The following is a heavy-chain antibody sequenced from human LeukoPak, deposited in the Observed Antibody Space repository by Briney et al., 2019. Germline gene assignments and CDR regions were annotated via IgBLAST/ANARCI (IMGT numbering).Heavy chain of an antibody. J-gene: IGHJ4*02. D-gene: IGHD6-19*01. Sequence: GGSLRLSCAGSGFIFNNYAMHWVRQPPGKGLEWVLGISWNSGSVDYADSVKGRFTISRDNAKNSLYLQMNSLRVEDTAFYYCAKDNRRHYTSGPNPDSLHWGQGALVTVSS. CDR2: ISWNSGSV. V-gene: IGHV3-9*01. CDR3: AKDNRRHYTSGPNPDSLH. CDR1: GFIFNNYA.